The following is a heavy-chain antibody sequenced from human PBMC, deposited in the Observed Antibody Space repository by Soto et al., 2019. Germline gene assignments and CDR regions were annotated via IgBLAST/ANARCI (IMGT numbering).Heavy chain of an antibody. D-gene: IGHD3-10*01. CDR2: IWYDGSNK. CDR3: ATEGYYYGSGTYYNEGYFDY. CDR1: GFTFSSYG. V-gene: IGHV3-33*01. J-gene: IGHJ4*02. Sequence: HPGGSLRLSCAASGFTFSSYGMHWVRQAPGKGLEWVAVIWYDGSNKYYADSVKGRFTISRDNSKNTLYLQMNSLRAEDTAVYYCATEGYYYGSGTYYNEGYFDYWGQGTLVTVSS.